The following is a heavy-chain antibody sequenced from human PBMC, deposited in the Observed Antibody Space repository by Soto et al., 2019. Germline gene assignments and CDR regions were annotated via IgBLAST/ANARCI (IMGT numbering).Heavy chain of an antibody. J-gene: IGHJ4*02. D-gene: IGHD4-17*01. V-gene: IGHV3-30-3*01. Sequence: GGSLRLSCAASGFIVSSNYMSWVRQAPGKGLEWVAVISYDGSNKYYADSVKGRFTISRDNSKNTLYLQMNSLRAEDTAVYYCARGGALFLRYGDYARDLLDYWGQGTLVTVSS. CDR3: ARGGALFLRYGDYARDLLDY. CDR2: ISYDGSNK. CDR1: GFIVSSNY.